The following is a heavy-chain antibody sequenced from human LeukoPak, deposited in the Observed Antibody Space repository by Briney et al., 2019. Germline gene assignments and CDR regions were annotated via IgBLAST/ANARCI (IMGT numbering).Heavy chain of an antibody. CDR2: ISAYKGNT. D-gene: IGHD2-15*01. CDR3: ARDAGSRGSTGSGY. V-gene: IGHV1-18*01. Sequence: ASVKVSCKASGYTFTSYGISWVRQAPGQGLEWMGWISAYKGNTDYAQNLQGRVTMTTDTSTSTAYMELRSLRSDDTAVYYCARDAGSRGSTGSGYWGQGTLVTVSS. J-gene: IGHJ4*02. CDR1: GYTFTSYG.